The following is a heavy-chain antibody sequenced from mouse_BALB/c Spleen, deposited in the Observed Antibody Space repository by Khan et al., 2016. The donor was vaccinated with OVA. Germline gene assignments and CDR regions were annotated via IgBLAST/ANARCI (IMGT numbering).Heavy chain of an antibody. D-gene: IGHD1-1*01. J-gene: IGHJ3*01. V-gene: IGHV5-9-3*01. Sequence: EVELVESGGGLVKPGGSLKLSCAASGFTFSSYAMSWVRQTPEKRLEWVATISSGGSYTYYPDSVKGRFTISRDNAKNTLYLQMSSLRSEDTAMYYCARQDTTEWFAYWGQGTLVTVSA. CDR2: ISSGGSYT. CDR3: ARQDTTEWFAY. CDR1: GFTFSSYA.